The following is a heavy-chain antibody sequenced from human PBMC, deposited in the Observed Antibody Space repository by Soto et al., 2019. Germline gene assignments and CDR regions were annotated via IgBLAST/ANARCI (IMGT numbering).Heavy chain of an antibody. CDR2: IYYSGST. CDR3: ARYSSSWSNFDY. D-gene: IGHD6-13*01. CDR1: GGSVSSGSYY. V-gene: IGHV4-61*01. J-gene: IGHJ4*02. Sequence: QVQLQESGPGLVKPSETLSLTCTVSGGSVSSGSYYWSWIRQPPGEGLEWIGYIYYSGSTNYNPSLKSRVTISVDTSKNQFSLKLSSVTAADTAVYYCARYSSSWSNFDYWGQGTLVTVSS.